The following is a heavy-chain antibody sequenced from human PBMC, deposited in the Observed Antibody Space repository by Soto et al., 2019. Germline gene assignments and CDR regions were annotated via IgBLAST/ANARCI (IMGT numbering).Heavy chain of an antibody. CDR3: ARDLEGLRWHHDAFDI. Sequence: ASVKVSCKASGYTFTGYYMHWVRQAPGQGLEWMGWINPNSGGTNYAQKFQGWVTMTRDTSISTAYMELSRLRSDDTAVYYCARDLEGLRWHHDAFDIWGQGTMVTVSS. D-gene: IGHD4-17*01. CDR2: INPNSGGT. J-gene: IGHJ3*02. CDR1: GYTFTGYY. V-gene: IGHV1-2*04.